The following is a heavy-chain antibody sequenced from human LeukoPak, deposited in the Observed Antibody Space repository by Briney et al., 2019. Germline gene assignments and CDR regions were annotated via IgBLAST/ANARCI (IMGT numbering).Heavy chain of an antibody. J-gene: IGHJ4*02. V-gene: IGHV4-30-2*01. Sequence: SETLSLTCTVSGGSISSGGYYWSWIRQPPGKGLEWIGYIYHSGSTYYNPSLKSRVTISVDRSKNQFSLKLSSVTAADTAVYYCARDVPENDDVFGPRFGVVTPPHYFDYWGQGTLVTVSS. D-gene: IGHD3-3*01. CDR1: GGSISSGGYY. CDR3: ARDVPENDDVFGPRFGVVTPPHYFDY. CDR2: IYHSGST.